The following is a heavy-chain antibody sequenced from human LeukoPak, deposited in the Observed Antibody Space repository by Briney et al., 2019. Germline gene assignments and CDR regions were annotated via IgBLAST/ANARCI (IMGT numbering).Heavy chain of an antibody. D-gene: IGHD5-24*01. V-gene: IGHV4-59*01. CDR1: GGSISSYY. CDR3: ARGRTGRTISFDY. CDR2: IYYSGST. J-gene: IGHJ4*02. Sequence: SETLSLTCTVSGGSISSYYWSWIRQPPGKGLEWIGCIYYSGSTNYKPSLKSRVTISVDTSNNQFSLKLTSLTAADTAVYYCARGRTGRTISFDYWGQGTLVTVSS.